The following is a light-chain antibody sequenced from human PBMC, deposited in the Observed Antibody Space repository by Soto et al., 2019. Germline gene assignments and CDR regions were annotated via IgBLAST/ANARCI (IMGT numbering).Light chain of an antibody. CDR1: SSDVGGYNY. CDR2: EVS. CDR3: CSFTTISTYV. Sequence: QSALTQPASVSGSPGQSITISCTGTSSDVGGYNYVSWYQQHPGKAPKLMIYEVSNRPSGVSNRFSGSKSGHTASLTISGLQAEDETDYYCCSFTTISTYVFGTGTKVTVL. J-gene: IGLJ1*01. V-gene: IGLV2-14*01.